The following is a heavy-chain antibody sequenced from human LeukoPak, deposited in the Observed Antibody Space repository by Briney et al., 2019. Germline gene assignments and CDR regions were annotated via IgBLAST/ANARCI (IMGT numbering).Heavy chain of an antibody. CDR2: ISSSGSTI. Sequence: GGSLRLSCAASGFTFSDYYVSWIRQAPGKGLEWVSYISSSGSTIYYADSVKGRFTISRDNAKNSLYLQMNSLRAEDTAVYYCARDSGIYYDSSGYYSIPIWGQGTLVTVSS. D-gene: IGHD3-22*01. V-gene: IGHV3-11*01. CDR1: GFTFSDYY. CDR3: ARDSGIYYDSSGYYSIPI. J-gene: IGHJ4*02.